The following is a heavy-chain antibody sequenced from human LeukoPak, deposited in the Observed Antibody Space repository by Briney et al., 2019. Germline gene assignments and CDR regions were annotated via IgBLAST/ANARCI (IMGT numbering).Heavy chain of an antibody. CDR2: IYHSGST. D-gene: IGHD3-22*01. CDR3: ARVSGYDSSGYYRASDS. J-gene: IGHJ5*01. V-gene: IGHV4-4*02. CDR1: GGSISSSNW. Sequence: TSSGTLSLTCAVSGGSISSSNWWNWVRQPPGKGLEWIGEIYHSGSTNYNPSLKSRVTISVDTSKNQFSLKLSSVTAADTAVYYCARVSGYDSSGYYRASDSWGQGTLVTVSS.